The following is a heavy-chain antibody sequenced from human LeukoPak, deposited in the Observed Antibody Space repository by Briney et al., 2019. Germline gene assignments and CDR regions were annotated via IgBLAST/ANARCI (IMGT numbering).Heavy chain of an antibody. Sequence: SVKVSCKASGGTFISYAISWVRQAPGQGLEWMGGIIPIFGTANYAQKFQGRVTITADKSTSTAYMELSSLRSEDTAVYCCASYNKDSSSWYYAFDIWGQGTMVTVSS. J-gene: IGHJ3*02. CDR1: GGTFISYA. CDR3: ASYNKDSSSWYYAFDI. V-gene: IGHV1-69*06. D-gene: IGHD6-13*01. CDR2: IIPIFGTA.